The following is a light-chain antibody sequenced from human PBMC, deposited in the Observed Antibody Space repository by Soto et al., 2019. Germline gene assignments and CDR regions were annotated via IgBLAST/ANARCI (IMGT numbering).Light chain of an antibody. CDR2: DVT. CDR3: SSYTSSNTLYL. CDR1: SSDIGGYNY. J-gene: IGLJ1*01. Sequence: QSALTQPASVSGSPGQSITISCTGTSSDIGGYNYVSWYQHHPGKAPKLMIYDVTNRPSGVSNRFSGSKSGKTASLTISGLQAEDEANYYCSSYTSSNTLYLFGTGTKLTVL. V-gene: IGLV2-14*01.